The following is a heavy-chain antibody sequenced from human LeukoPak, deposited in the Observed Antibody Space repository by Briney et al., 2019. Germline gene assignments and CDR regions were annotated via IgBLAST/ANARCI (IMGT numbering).Heavy chain of an antibody. CDR2: ISYDGSNK. CDR1: GFTFSSYA. Sequence: GGSLRLSCAASGFTFSSYAMHWVRQAPGKGLEWVAVISYDGSNKYYADSVKGRFTISRDNSKNTLYLQMNSLRAEDTAVYYCASMWIQLWLTDYWGQGTLVTVSS. J-gene: IGHJ4*02. D-gene: IGHD5-18*01. V-gene: IGHV3-30*01. CDR3: ASMWIQLWLTDY.